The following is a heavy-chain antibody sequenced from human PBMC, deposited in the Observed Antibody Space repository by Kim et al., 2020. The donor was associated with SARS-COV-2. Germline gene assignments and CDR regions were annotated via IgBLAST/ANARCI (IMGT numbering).Heavy chain of an antibody. CDR3: ARRAAGNYYGMDV. D-gene: IGHD6-13*01. Sequence: AQKFQGRVTMTRNTSISTAYMELSSLRSEDTAVYYCARRAAGNYYGMDVWGQGTTVTVSS. J-gene: IGHJ6*02. V-gene: IGHV1-8*01.